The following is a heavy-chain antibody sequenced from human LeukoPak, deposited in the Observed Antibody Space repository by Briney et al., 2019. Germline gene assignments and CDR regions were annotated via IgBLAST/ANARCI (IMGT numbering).Heavy chain of an antibody. J-gene: IGHJ4*02. D-gene: IGHD1-26*01. V-gene: IGHV3-48*02. CDR1: GFTFSSYS. CDR2: ISSSSSTI. CDR3: ARASSGSYYGDFDY. Sequence: GGSLRLSCAASGFTFSSYSMNWVRQAPGKGLEWVSYISSSSSTIYYADSVKGRFTISSDNAKNSLYLQMNSLRDEDTAVYYCARASSGSYYGDFDYWGQGTLVTVSS.